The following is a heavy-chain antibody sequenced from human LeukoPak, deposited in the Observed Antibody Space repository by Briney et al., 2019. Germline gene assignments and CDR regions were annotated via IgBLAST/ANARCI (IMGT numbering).Heavy chain of an antibody. CDR3: AREIAARSYYFDY. J-gene: IGHJ4*02. D-gene: IGHD6-6*01. CDR1: GGSISSYY. Sequence: SETLSLTCTVSGGSISSYYWSWIRQPAGKGLEWIGRIYTSGSTNYTPSLKSRVTMSVDTSKNQSSLKLSSVTAADTDVYYCAREIAARSYYFDYWGQGTLVTVSS. CDR2: IYTSGST. V-gene: IGHV4-4*07.